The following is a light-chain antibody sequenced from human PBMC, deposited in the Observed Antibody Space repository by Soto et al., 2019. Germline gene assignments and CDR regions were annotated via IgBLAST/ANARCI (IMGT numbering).Light chain of an antibody. J-gene: IGKJ2*01. V-gene: IGKV3-11*01. CDR1: QSVTSY. CDR3: QQQNNKPPTYT. CDR2: DAS. Sequence: EIVLTQSPATLSLSPGERATLSCRASQSVTSYLAWYQQKPGQAPRLLIYDASTRATGIPARFSGSGSGTTDAPTISSLEPEDFSVYYYQQQNNKPPTYTFGQGTKLEIK.